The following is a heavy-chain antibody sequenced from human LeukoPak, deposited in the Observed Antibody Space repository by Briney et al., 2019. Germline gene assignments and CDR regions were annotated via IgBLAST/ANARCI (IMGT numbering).Heavy chain of an antibody. J-gene: IGHJ2*01. CDR3: AREDNGYFDL. V-gene: IGHV1-18*01. D-gene: IGHD2-15*01. CDR1: GGTFSSYA. Sequence: ASVKVSCKASGGTFSSYAISWVRQAPGQGLEWMGWISAYNGNTNYAQKLQGRVTVTTDTSTSTAYMELRSLRSDDTAVYYCAREDNGYFDLWGRGTLVTVSS. CDR2: ISAYNGNT.